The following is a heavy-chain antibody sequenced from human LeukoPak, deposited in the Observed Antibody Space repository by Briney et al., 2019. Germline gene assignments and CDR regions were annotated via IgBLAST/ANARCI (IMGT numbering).Heavy chain of an antibody. J-gene: IGHJ4*02. D-gene: IGHD3-10*01. CDR3: AKKGGSGNLVYFDY. Sequence: SETLSLTCTVSGDSISGSYWSWIRKPPGQGLEYIGYIYSSGTTNYNPSLKSRFTISVDTSRNQLFLKLTSVTAADTAVYFCAKKGGSGNLVYFDYWGQGALVTVSS. CDR2: IYSSGTT. V-gene: IGHV4-4*09. CDR1: GDSISGSY.